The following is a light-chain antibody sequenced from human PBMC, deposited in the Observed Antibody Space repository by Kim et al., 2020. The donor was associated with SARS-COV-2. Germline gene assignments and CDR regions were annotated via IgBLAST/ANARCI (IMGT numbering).Light chain of an antibody. V-gene: IGKV1-9*01. CDR2: ATS. CDR1: QAIGSY. J-gene: IGKJ5*01. CDR3: QQLNIYPPIT. Sequence: QLTQSPSSLSASVGDRVTITCRASQAIGSYFAWYQQKPGKAPKLLVYATSTLQSGVSSRFSGSGSGIHFTLTISDLQPEDFATYYCQQLNIYPPITFGQGTRLEIK.